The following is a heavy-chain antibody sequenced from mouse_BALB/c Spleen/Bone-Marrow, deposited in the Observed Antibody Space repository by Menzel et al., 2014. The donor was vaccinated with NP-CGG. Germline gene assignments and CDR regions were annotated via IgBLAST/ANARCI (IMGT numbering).Heavy chain of an antibody. J-gene: IGHJ2*01. CDR3: ARGFDY. Sequence: VQLQESGAELVKPGASVKLSCKAFGYTFTNYWMHWVKQRPGQGLEWIGEINPSNGRTNYNEKFKSKATLTVDKSSSTAYMQLSSLTSEDSAVYYCARGFDYWGQGTTLTVSS. CDR2: INPSNGRT. V-gene: IGHV1S81*02. CDR1: GYTFTNYW.